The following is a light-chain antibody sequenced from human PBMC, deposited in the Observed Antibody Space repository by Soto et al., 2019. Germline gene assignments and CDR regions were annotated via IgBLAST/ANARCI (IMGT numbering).Light chain of an antibody. CDR1: SSDVGGYNY. J-gene: IGLJ3*02. CDR3: SSYTSSSTMV. V-gene: IGLV2-14*03. CDR2: DVS. Sequence: QSVLTQPASVSGSPGQSITISCTGTSSDVGGYNYVSWYQQHPGKAPTVMIYDVSNRPSGVSNRFSGSKSANTASLTISGLQPEDEADYYCSSYTSSSTMVFGGGTKLTVL.